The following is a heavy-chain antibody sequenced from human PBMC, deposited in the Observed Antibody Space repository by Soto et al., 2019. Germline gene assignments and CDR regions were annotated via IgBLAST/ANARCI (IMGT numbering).Heavy chain of an antibody. CDR3: AGGKYGGNAVRPYGMDV. J-gene: IGHJ6*02. Sequence: SETLSLTCTVSGGSISSYYWSWIRQPPGKGLEWIGYIYYSGSTNYNPSLKSRVTISVDTSKNQFSLKLSTVTAADTAVYYCAGGKYGGNAVRPYGMDVWGQGATVTVSS. D-gene: IGHD2-15*01. CDR2: IYYSGST. CDR1: GGSISSYY. V-gene: IGHV4-59*01.